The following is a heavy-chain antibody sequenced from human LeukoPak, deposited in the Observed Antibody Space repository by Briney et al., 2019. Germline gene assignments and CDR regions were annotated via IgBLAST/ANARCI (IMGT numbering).Heavy chain of an antibody. CDR2: INHSGST. CDR3: ARGKRQWLRGYYYYYGMDV. J-gene: IGHJ6*02. V-gene: IGHV4-34*01. Sequence: SETLSLTCAVYGGSFSGYYWRWIRQPPGKGLEWIGEINHSGSTNYNRSLKRRVSISVETSKNEFSLKLSSVTAADTAVYYCARGKRQWLRGYYYYYGMDVWGQGTTVTVSS. D-gene: IGHD5-12*01. CDR1: GGSFSGYY.